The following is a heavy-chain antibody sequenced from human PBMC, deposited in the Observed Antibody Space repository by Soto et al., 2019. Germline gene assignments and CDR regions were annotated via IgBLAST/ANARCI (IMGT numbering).Heavy chain of an antibody. CDR2: IYRSGTT. J-gene: IGHJ4*02. V-gene: IGHV4-38-2*01. CDR3: ARTHSGSYYSVFNY. Sequence: SETLSLTCVVSNFSISSGYYWGWIRQPPGKGLEWIASIYRSGTTSYNPSLKSRVTISVDPSKNQFSLMSTAVTAADTAVYYCARTHSGSYYSVFNYWGRGSLVTVSS. CDR1: NFSISSGYY. D-gene: IGHD1-26*01.